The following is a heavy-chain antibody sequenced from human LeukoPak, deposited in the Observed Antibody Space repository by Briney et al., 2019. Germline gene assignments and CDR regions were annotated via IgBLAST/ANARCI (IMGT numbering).Heavy chain of an antibody. D-gene: IGHD2-2*01. CDR1: GYTFTTYS. CDR3: ATATQPRGYFLH. J-gene: IGHJ1*01. Sequence: GASVKVSCKASGYTFTTYSLAWVRQAPGQSLEWMGWISVNNGSTNYAQSFQDRVTLTRDTSTNTAYLELRSLRSDDTAIIYCATATQPRGYFLHWGQGTLVTVSS. CDR2: ISVNNGST. V-gene: IGHV1-18*01.